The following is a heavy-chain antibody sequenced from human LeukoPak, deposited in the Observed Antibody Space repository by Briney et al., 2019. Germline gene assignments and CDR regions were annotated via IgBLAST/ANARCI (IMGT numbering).Heavy chain of an antibody. CDR1: GFTFSSYS. J-gene: IGHJ4*02. CDR3: ARGYCGGDCSPFDY. Sequence: GGSLRLSYAASGFTFSSYSMNWVRQAPGKGLEWVSYISSSSSTIYYADSVKGRFTISRDNAKNSLYLQMNSLRAEDTAVYYCARGYCGGDCSPFDYWGQGTLVTVSS. CDR2: ISSSSSTI. D-gene: IGHD2-21*02. V-gene: IGHV3-48*01.